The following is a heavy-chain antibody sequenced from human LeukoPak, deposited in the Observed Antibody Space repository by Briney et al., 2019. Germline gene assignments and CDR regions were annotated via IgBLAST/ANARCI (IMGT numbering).Heavy chain of an antibody. CDR2: IRYSGST. Sequence: SETLSLTCTVSGGSITGYYWSWIRQPPGKGLEWIGYIRYSGSTNYNPSLKSRVTISLDTSKKQYSLKLNSVTAADTAVYYCASGYSSSWYYWGQGTLVTVSS. D-gene: IGHD6-13*01. V-gene: IGHV4-59*08. CDR1: GGSITGYY. CDR3: ASGYSSSWYY. J-gene: IGHJ4*02.